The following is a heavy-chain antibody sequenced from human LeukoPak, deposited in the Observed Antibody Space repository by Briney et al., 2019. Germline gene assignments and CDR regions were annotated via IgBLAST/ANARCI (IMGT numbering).Heavy chain of an antibody. CDR2: ISGRGGST. V-gene: IGHV3-23*01. CDR3: AKGHDFWSGTLDY. J-gene: IGHJ4*02. D-gene: IGHD3-3*01. Sequence: GGSLRLSCAASGFTFSSYAMSGVRQAPGKGLEWVSAISGRGGSTYYADSAKGRFTISRDNSKNTLYLQMNSLRADDTAVYYCAKGHDFWSGTLDYWGRGTLVTVSS. CDR1: GFTFSSYA.